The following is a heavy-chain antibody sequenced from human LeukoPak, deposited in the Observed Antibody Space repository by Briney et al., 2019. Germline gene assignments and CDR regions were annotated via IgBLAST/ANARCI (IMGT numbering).Heavy chain of an antibody. J-gene: IGHJ4*02. D-gene: IGHD3-16*01. CDR1: GYTFTAYH. Sequence: ASVRVSCKASGYTFTAYHILWVRQAPGQGLQYLGWIHPKTGDSNFAQRFQGRVTMTRDTSISTAYMELSRLRSDDTAVYYCARVRYRLAETYIDYWGQGTLVTVTS. V-gene: IGHV1-2*02. CDR2: IHPKTGDS. CDR3: ARVRYRLAETYIDY.